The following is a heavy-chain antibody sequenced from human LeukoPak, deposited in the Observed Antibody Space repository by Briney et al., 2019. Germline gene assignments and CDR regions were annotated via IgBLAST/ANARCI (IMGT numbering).Heavy chain of an antibody. CDR1: GGSFSGYY. Sequence: SETLSLTCAVYGGSFSGYYWSWIRQPPGKGLEWIGEINHSGSTNYNPSLKSRVTISVDTSKNQFSLKLSSVTAADTAVYYCARETTYDILTGYYLYYFDYWGQGTLVTVSS. CDR2: INHSGST. D-gene: IGHD3-9*01. V-gene: IGHV4-34*01. J-gene: IGHJ4*02. CDR3: ARETTYDILTGYYLYYFDY.